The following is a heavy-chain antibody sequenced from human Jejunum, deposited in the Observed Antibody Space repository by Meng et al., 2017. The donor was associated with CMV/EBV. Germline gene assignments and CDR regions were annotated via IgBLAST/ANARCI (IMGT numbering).Heavy chain of an antibody. Sequence: NYWIAWVRQMTGKGLECMGIIYPGDSGSRYSPSFQGQVTISADKSIRTAYLQWTSLKASDTAMYYCARTQANCGSNCYTTGAFDMWGQGTMVTVSS. V-gene: IGHV5-51*01. D-gene: IGHD2-21*01. CDR1: NYW. CDR2: IYPGDSGS. CDR3: ARTQANCGSNCYTTGAFDM. J-gene: IGHJ3*02.